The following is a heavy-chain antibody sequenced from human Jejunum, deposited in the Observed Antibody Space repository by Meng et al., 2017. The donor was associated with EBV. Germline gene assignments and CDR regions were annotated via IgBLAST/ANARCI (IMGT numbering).Heavy chain of an antibody. CDR1: GCTFRGSS. J-gene: IGHJ4*02. V-gene: IGHV3-73*01. CDR2: IKSKANNYAT. Sequence: VDLWRVVAGLSQPWGSLKLLLPASGCTFRGSSMHWVRQASGKGLEWVGRIKSKANNYATAYAASVKGSFTISRDDSKNTAYLQMNSLKTEDTAVYYCVTSITGTTTGDYWGQGTLVTVSS. D-gene: IGHD1-7*01. CDR3: VTSITGTTTGDY.